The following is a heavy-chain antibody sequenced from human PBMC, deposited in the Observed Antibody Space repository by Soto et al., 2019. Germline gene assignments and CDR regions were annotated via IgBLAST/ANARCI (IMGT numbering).Heavy chain of an antibody. CDR3: ARDHSSSWYSLVYYGMDV. V-gene: IGHV3-30-3*01. Sequence: GGSLRLSCAASGFTFSSYAMHWVRQAPGKGLEWVAVISYDGSNKYYADSVKGRFTISRDNSKNTLYLQMNSLRAEDTAVYYCARDHSSSWYSLVYYGMDVWGQGTTVTVSS. CDR2: ISYDGSNK. CDR1: GFTFSSYA. J-gene: IGHJ6*02. D-gene: IGHD6-13*01.